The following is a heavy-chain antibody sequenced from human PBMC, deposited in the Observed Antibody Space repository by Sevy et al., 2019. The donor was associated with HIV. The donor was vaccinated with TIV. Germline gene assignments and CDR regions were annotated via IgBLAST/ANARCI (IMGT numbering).Heavy chain of an antibody. Sequence: GGSLRLSCAASGFTFSSYGMHWVRQAPGKGLEWVAVISYDGSNKYYADSVKGRFTISSDNSKNMPYLQRNSLRAVDTAVYYWAYVGYGRDAFDIGVQGTMVTVSS. V-gene: IGHV3-30*03. CDR2: ISYDGSNK. CDR3: AYVGYGRDAFDI. CDR1: GFTFSSYG. D-gene: IGHD1-26*01. J-gene: IGHJ3*02.